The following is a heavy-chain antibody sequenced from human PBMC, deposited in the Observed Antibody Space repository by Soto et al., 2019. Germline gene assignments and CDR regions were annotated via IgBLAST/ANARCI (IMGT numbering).Heavy chain of an antibody. Sequence: PSETLSLTCTVSGGSISSGDYYWSWIRQPPGKGLEWIGYIFYSGSTYYNPSLKSRGTISVDTSKNQFSLKLGSVTAADTAVYYCAWWFGYGPQFDYCGQGTLVTVSS. CDR2: IFYSGST. V-gene: IGHV4-30-4*01. D-gene: IGHD3-10*01. CDR1: GGSISSGDYY. CDR3: AWWFGYGPQFDY. J-gene: IGHJ4*02.